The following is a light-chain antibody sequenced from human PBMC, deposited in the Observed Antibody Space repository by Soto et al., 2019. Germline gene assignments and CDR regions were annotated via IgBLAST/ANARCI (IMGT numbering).Light chain of an antibody. Sequence: DIVMTQSPDSLAVSLGERATINCKSSQSVLYSSNNKNYLTWYQQKPGQPPKLLIYWASTLESGVPDRFSGSGSGTNFPIAISSLQAEDVAVYYCQQHYSTPYTFGQGTKLEIK. CDR1: QSVLYSSNNKNY. CDR2: WAS. J-gene: IGKJ2*01. V-gene: IGKV4-1*01. CDR3: QQHYSTPYT.